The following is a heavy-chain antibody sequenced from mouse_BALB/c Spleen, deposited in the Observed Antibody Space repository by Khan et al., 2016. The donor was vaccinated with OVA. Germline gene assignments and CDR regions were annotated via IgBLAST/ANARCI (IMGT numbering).Heavy chain of an antibody. CDR1: GFTFNTYA. CDR3: VKQCYYGISYSMDY. D-gene: IGHD1-1*02. CDR2: IRSKSNNYAT. V-gene: IGHV10-1*02. Sequence: EVQLVETGGGLVQPKGSLKLSCAASGFTFNTYAMNWVRQAPGKGLEWVARIRSKSNNYATYYADSVKDRFTISRDDKQSMLYLQMNNLKTEDTSMDYCVKQCYYGISYSMDYWGQGTSVTVSA. J-gene: IGHJ4*01.